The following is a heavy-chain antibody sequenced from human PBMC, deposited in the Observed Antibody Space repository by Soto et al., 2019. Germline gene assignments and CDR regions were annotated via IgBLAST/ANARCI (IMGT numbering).Heavy chain of an antibody. V-gene: IGHV4-59*01. CDR1: GASISSYY. CDR3: ARGYYDTSGYPPAY. J-gene: IGHJ4*02. D-gene: IGHD3-22*01. CDR2: IYYSGST. Sequence: PSETLSLTCTVSGASISSYYWSWIRQPPGKGLEWIGYIYYSGSTNYNPSLKSRVTISVDTSKNQFSLKLSSVTAADTAVYFCARGYYDTSGYPPAYWGQGTLVTVSS.